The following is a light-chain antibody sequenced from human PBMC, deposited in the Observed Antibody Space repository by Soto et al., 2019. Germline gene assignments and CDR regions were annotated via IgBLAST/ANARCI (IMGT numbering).Light chain of an antibody. Sequence: QSVLTQPPSVSAAPGQKVTVSCSGSSSNIGGNSVSWYQQLPGTAPKLLIYDDNKRPSGIPDRFSGSKSGTSATLGITGFQTGDEADYYCGSWDSSLSAYVFGTGTKV. CDR2: DDN. J-gene: IGLJ1*01. CDR3: GSWDSSLSAYV. V-gene: IGLV1-51*01. CDR1: SSNIGGNS.